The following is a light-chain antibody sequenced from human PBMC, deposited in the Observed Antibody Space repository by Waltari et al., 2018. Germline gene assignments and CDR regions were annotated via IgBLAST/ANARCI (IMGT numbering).Light chain of an antibody. CDR1: SSDVGRYNY. CDR3: NSYASNSNGL. CDR2: DVS. J-gene: IGLJ2*01. V-gene: IGLV2-14*03. Sequence: QSALTQPASVSGSPGQSITISCTGTSSDVGRYNYVSWYQQHPGKAPKLLIYDVSNRPSGVPSRFSGSKSGNTASLTISGLQAADEVHYYCNSYASNSNGLFGGGTKLTIL.